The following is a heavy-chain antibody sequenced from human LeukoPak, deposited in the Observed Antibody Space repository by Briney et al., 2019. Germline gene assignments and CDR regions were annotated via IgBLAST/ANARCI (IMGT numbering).Heavy chain of an antibody. CDR2: IYYSGST. Sequence: PSETLSLTCTVSGGSIRSYYWSWIRQPPGKGLEWIGYIYYSGSTNYNPSLKSRVTISVDTSKNQFSLKLSSVTAADTAVYYCAREYCSSTSCYLGSWFDPWGQGTLVTVSS. D-gene: IGHD2-2*01. CDR3: AREYCSSTSCYLGSWFDP. V-gene: IGHV4-59*12. J-gene: IGHJ5*02. CDR1: GGSIRSYY.